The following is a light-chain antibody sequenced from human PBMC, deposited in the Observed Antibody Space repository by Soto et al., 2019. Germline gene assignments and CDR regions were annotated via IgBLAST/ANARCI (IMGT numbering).Light chain of an antibody. CDR1: QSVSSN. V-gene: IGKV3-15*01. Sequence: DIVMTQSPATLSVSPGERSTLSCRARQSVSSNLAWYQQKPGQAPSLLIYGASPRATGIPARFSGSGSGTDFTLTVSSLQSEDFAVYYCQQYTNWPAYTFGQGTKLEIK. CDR3: QQYTNWPAYT. J-gene: IGKJ2*01. CDR2: GAS.